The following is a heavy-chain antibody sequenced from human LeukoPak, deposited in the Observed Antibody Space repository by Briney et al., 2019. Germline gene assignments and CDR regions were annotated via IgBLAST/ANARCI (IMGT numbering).Heavy chain of an antibody. D-gene: IGHD3-3*01. J-gene: IGHJ4*02. V-gene: IGHV3-48*01. CDR3: AREDQRYDFLSGYYDFDY. CDR2: ISSSSSTI. Sequence: GGSLRLSCAASGFTFSSYSMNWVRQAPGKGLEWVSYISSSSSTIYYADSVKGRFTISRDNAKNSLYLQMNSLRAEDTAVYYCAREDQRYDFLSGYYDFDYWGQGTLVTVSS. CDR1: GFTFSSYS.